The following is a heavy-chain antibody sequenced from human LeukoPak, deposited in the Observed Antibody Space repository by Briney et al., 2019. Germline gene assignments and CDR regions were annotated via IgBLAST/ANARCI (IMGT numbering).Heavy chain of an antibody. D-gene: IGHD3-9*01. CDR3: ARVRDYDILTGYNYGMDV. Sequence: KPSETLSLTCTVSGGSISSYYWSWILQPPGKGLEWIGYIYYSGSTNYNPSLKRRVTISVDTSKNQFSLKLSSVTAADTAVYYCARVRDYDILTGYNYGMDVWGQGTTVTVSS. J-gene: IGHJ6*02. CDR1: GGSISSYY. V-gene: IGHV4-59*01. CDR2: IYYSGST.